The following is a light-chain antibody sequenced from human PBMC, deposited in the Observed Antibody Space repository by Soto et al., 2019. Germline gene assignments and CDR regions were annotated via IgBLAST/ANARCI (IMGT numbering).Light chain of an antibody. CDR2: DVS. Sequence: QSALTQPASVSGSPGQSITISCTGTSSDAGGYNYVSWYQQHPGKAPKLMIYDVSNRPSGVSNRLSGTKSGNTASLTISGLQAEDEADYYCSSYTSSSTLGFGRGTKLTVL. CDR3: SSYTSSSTLG. J-gene: IGLJ3*02. CDR1: SSDAGGYNY. V-gene: IGLV2-14*01.